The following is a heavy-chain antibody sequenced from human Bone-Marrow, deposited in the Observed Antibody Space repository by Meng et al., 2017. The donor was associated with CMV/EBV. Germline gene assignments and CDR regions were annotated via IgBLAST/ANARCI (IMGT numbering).Heavy chain of an antibody. CDR1: GFTFSSYG. CDR3: AKDYSGTFWSGTAFDH. D-gene: IGHD3-3*01. Sequence: GESLKISCAASGFTFSSYGMHWVRQAPGKGLEWVAFIRYDGSNKYYADSVKGRFTISRDNSKNTLYLQMNSLRAEDTALYYCAKDYSGTFWSGTAFDHWGQGTLVTVSS. V-gene: IGHV3-30*02. CDR2: IRYDGSNK. J-gene: IGHJ4*02.